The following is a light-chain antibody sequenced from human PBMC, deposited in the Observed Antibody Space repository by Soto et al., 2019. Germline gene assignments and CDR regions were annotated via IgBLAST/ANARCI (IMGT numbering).Light chain of an antibody. CDR3: QSYNSASGWT. V-gene: IGKV1-27*01. CDR1: QGISNY. J-gene: IGKJ1*01. Sequence: DVQMTQSPSSLSASVGDRVTITCRASQGISNYLAWYQQMPGKVPKLLIYAASTLQSGVPSRFSGSGSGTDFTLTISSLQPEDVATYYCQSYNSASGWTFGQGTKVEIK. CDR2: AAS.